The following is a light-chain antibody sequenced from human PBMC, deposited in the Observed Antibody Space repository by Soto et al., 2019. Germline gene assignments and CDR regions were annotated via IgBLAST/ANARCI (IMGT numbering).Light chain of an antibody. CDR3: ISYTSSSTWV. V-gene: IGLV2-14*01. J-gene: IGLJ3*02. CDR2: EVS. Sequence: QSALTQPASVSGSPGQSITISCTGTSSDIGGYKYVSWYQHHPGKAPKLMIYEVSNRPSGVSDRFSGSRSGNTASLTISGLQAEDESDYYCISYTSSSTWVFGGGTKLTVL. CDR1: SSDIGGYKY.